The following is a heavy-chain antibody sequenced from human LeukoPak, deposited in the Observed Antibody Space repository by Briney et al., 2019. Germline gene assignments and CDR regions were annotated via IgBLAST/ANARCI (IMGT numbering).Heavy chain of an antibody. D-gene: IGHD1-26*01. CDR3: ARDQEPDYYYYGMDV. CDR2: INAGNGNT. V-gene: IGHV1-3*01. Sequence: ASVKVSCKASGYTFTSYDINWERQATGQGLEWMGWINAGNGNTKYSQKFQGRVTITRDTSASTAYMELSSLRSEDTAVYYCARDQEPDYYYYGMDVWGQGTTVTVSS. CDR1: GYTFTSYD. J-gene: IGHJ6*02.